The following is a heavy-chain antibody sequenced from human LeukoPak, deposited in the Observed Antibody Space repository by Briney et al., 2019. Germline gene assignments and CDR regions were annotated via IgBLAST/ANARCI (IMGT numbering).Heavy chain of an antibody. J-gene: IGHJ4*02. CDR1: GGSISYYY. D-gene: IGHD6-19*01. V-gene: IGHV4-59*08. Sequence: PSETLSLTCTVSGGSISYYYWSWIRQPPGKGLEWIGYIYYSGTTNYNPSLKSRVTISVDTSKKQFSLKVTSVTAADTAVYYCARHSYSSAWYVDYWGQGTLVTVSS. CDR3: ARHSYSSAWYVDY. CDR2: IYYSGTT.